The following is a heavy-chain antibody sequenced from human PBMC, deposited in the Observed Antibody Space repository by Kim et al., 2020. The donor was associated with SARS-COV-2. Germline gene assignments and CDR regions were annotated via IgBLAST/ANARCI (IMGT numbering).Heavy chain of an antibody. D-gene: IGHD1-20*01. Sequence: SVKVSCKASGGTFSSYAISWVRQAPGQGLEWMGGIIPIFGTANYAQKFQGRVTITADESTSTAYMELSSLRSEDTAVYYCAREPSRYNWNDEPPFHFDYWGQGTLVTVSS. CDR2: IIPIFGTA. CDR3: AREPSRYNWNDEPPFHFDY. J-gene: IGHJ4*02. CDR1: GGTFSSYA. V-gene: IGHV1-69*13.